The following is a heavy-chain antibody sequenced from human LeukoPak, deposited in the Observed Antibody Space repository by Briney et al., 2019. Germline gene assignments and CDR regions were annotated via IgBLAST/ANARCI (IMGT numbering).Heavy chain of an antibody. V-gene: IGHV4-61*01. Sequence: SETLSLTCTVSGGSVSSGSFYWSWIRQPPGKGLEWIGYIYYTGSTNYNPSLKSRVTISVDTSKNQFSLKPSSVTAADTAVYYCARGAGDYWGQGTLVTVSS. J-gene: IGHJ4*02. CDR3: ARGAGDY. CDR2: IYYTGST. CDR1: GGSVSSGSFY. D-gene: IGHD3-10*01.